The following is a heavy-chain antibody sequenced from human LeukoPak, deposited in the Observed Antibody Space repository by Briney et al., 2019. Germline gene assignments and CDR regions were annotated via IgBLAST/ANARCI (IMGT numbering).Heavy chain of an antibody. D-gene: IGHD5-18*01. CDR1: GFTVSGNY. CDR2: IYRGETT. Sequence: GGSLRLSCAASGFTVSGNYMSWVRQAPGKGLEWVSIIYRGETTYYSDSVKGRFTISRDNSKNTLYLQMNSLRAEDTAVYYCAGMSVNGYSPYWGQGTLVTVSS. V-gene: IGHV3-53*01. J-gene: IGHJ4*02. CDR3: AGMSVNGYSPY.